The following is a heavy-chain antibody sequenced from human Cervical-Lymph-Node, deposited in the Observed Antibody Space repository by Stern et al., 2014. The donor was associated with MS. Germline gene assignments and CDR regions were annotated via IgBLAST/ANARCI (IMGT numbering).Heavy chain of an antibody. CDR2: FFPVFGTV. V-gene: IGHV1-69*06. CDR3: AREISSLALDV. CDR1: GGDFDTFA. J-gene: IGHJ6*02. Sequence: QVQLEQSGAEVKKPWSSVKVSCKGSGGDFDTFAISWVRQPQGPGLGWKGGFFPVFGTVEYAQKFQGRVTITAEMSTSTSYMEVTNLRSEDTAVYYCAREISSLALDVWGQGTTVTVS. D-gene: IGHD3-10*01.